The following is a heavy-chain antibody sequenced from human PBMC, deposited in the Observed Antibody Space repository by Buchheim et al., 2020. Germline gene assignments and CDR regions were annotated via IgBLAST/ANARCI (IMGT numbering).Heavy chain of an antibody. Sequence: EVQLVESGGGLVKPGGSLRLSCAASGFTFSSYSMNWVRQAPGKGLEWVSSISSSSSYIYYADSVKGRLTISRDNAKNSLYLQMNSLRAEDTAVYYCARDRSEYYYYYYGMDVWGQGTT. CDR1: GFTFSSYS. D-gene: IGHD2/OR15-2a*01. J-gene: IGHJ6*02. CDR3: ARDRSEYYYYYYGMDV. V-gene: IGHV3-21*01. CDR2: ISSSSSYI.